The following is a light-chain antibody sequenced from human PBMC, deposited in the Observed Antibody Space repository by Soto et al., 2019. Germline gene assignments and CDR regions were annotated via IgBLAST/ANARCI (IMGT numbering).Light chain of an antibody. CDR3: KQLNSYPFH. CDR2: AEL. CDR1: QGISSY. V-gene: IGKV1-9*01. J-gene: IGKJ5*01. Sequence: DIQLTQSPSVRSGFVGDRVTITCRASQGISSYLAWYQQKPGKATKIRIYAELTLQSGVQSRFSGSGSGTEFTLTISSLQPEDFATYYCKQLNSYPFHFGQGTRLEIK.